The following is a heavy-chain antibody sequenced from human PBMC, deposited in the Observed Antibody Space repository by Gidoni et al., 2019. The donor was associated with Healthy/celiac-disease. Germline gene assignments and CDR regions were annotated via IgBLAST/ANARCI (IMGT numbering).Heavy chain of an antibody. J-gene: IGHJ3*02. D-gene: IGHD2-15*01. CDR3: ARVPYGSAFDI. V-gene: IGHV3-53*01. CDR2: IYSCGSK. Sequence: EVQLVEPGGGLIQHGGCLRLYCAASGFTVSSNYMNWVRQGTGKGLEWVSVIYSCGSKYYADSVKGRFTISRDNSKNTLYLQMHSLRAEDTAVYYCARVPYGSAFDIWGQGTMVTVSS. CDR1: GFTVSSNY.